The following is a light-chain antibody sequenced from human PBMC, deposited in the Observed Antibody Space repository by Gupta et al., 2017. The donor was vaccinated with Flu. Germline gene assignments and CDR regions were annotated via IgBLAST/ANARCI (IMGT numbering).Light chain of an antibody. CDR3: EAWDSNTRV. CDR1: SGHSSYI. V-gene: IGLV4-60*03. CDR2: LEGSGSY. J-gene: IGLJ1*01. Sequence: PVLTQSSSASASLGSSVKLTCTLSSGHSSYIIAWHQQQPGKAPRYLIKLEGSGSYHKGSGVPDRFSGSSSGADRYLTISNLQSEDEADYYCEAWDSNTRVFGTGTKVIVL.